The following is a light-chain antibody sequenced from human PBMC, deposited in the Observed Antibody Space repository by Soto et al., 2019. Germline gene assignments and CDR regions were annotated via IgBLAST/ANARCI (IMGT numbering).Light chain of an antibody. V-gene: IGKV1-5*03. J-gene: IGKJ4*01. CDR3: QQYNSYPVT. Sequence: DIQMTQSPSTLSASVGDRVTITCRASQSIRSWLAWYQQKPGKAPNFLIYKASSLESGVPSRFSGSGSGTEFTLTISSLQPDDFATYYCQQYNSYPVTFGGGPKVDIK. CDR1: QSIRSW. CDR2: KAS.